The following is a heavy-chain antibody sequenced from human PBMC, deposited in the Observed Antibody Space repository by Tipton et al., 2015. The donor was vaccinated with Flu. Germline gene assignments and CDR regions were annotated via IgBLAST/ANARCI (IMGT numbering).Heavy chain of an antibody. Sequence: QLVQSGAEVKKPGASVKVSCKASGYTFTSHGISWVRQAPGQGLEWMGWISAYNGNTNYAQKLQGRVTMTTDTSTSTAYMELRSLRSDDTAVYYCARESSGLRGHYYYGMDVWGQGTTVTVSS. CDR3: ARESSGLRGHYYYGMDV. V-gene: IGHV1-18*01. CDR1: GYTFTSHG. CDR2: ISAYNGNT. D-gene: IGHD5-12*01. J-gene: IGHJ6*02.